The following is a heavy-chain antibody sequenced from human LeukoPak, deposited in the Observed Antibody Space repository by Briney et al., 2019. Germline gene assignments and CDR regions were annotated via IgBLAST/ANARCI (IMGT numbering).Heavy chain of an antibody. D-gene: IGHD2-2*01. CDR1: GFTVSSNY. J-gene: IGHJ4*02. V-gene: IGHV3-66*01. CDR3: ARVLVVPAAMFDY. CDR2: IYSGGST. Sequence: GGSLRLSCAASGFTVSSNYMSWVRQAPGKGLEWVSVIYSGGSTYYADSVKGGFTISRDNSKNTLYLQMNSLRAEDTAVYYCARVLVVPAAMFDYWGQGTLVTVSS.